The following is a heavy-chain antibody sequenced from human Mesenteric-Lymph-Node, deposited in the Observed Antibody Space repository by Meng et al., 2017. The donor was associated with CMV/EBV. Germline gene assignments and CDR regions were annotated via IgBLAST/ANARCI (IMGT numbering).Heavy chain of an antibody. CDR3: ARIRGSSVLDY. CDR1: SGSISTYY. Sequence: SETLSLTCTVSSGSISTYYWNWLRQPPGKGLEWIGCIYHSGSTNYNPSLKSRVTVSIDTSKKQFSLKLSSVTAADTAVYYCARIRGSSVLDYWGQGTLVTVSS. D-gene: IGHD6-6*01. V-gene: IGHV4-59*01. CDR2: IYHSGST. J-gene: IGHJ4*02.